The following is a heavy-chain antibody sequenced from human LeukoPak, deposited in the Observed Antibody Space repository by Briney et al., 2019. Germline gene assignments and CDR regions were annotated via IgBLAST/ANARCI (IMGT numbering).Heavy chain of an antibody. CDR2: ISSSSSTI. CDR1: GFTFSSYS. J-gene: IGHJ4*02. V-gene: IGHV3-48*02. CDR3: ARAPLAVQYYFDY. Sequence: GGSLRLSCAASGFTFSSYSMNWVRQAPGKGLEWVSYISSSSSTIYNADSVKGRFTISRDNAKNSLYLQMNSLRDEDTAVYYCARAPLAVQYYFDYWGQGTLVTVSS. D-gene: IGHD6-6*01.